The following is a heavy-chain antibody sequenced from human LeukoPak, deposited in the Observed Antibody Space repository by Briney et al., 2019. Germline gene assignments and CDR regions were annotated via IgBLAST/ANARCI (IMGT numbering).Heavy chain of an antibody. CDR2: INPNSGGT. Sequence: ASVKVSCKASGYTLTGYYMHWVRQAPGQGLEWMGRINPNSGGTNYAQKFQGRVTMTRDTSISTAYMELSRLRSDDTAVYYCARDLYDSSGYYYVDYWGQGTLVTVSS. J-gene: IGHJ4*02. CDR1: GYTLTGYY. CDR3: ARDLYDSSGYYYVDY. D-gene: IGHD3-22*01. V-gene: IGHV1-2*06.